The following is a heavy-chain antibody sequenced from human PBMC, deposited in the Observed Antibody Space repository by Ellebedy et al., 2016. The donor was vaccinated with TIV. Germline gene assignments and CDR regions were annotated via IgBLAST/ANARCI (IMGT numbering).Heavy chain of an antibody. Sequence: ASVKVSCXASGYTFTSYGISWLRQAPGQGLEWMGWISTYNGDTNYAQNLQDRVTVTTDTSTNIAYMEPRSLRSDDTAVYYCARDLAGVPGYWGQGTLVTVSS. J-gene: IGHJ4*02. CDR3: ARDLAGVPGY. CDR2: ISTYNGDT. CDR1: GYTFTSYG. V-gene: IGHV1-18*04. D-gene: IGHD2-2*01.